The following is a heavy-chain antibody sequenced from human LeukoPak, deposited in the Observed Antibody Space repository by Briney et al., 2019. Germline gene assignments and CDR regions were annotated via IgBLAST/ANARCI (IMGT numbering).Heavy chain of an antibody. D-gene: IGHD5-24*01. J-gene: IGHJ4*02. CDR1: GGSISSYY. V-gene: IGHV4-4*09. Sequence: PSETLSLTCTVSGGSISSYYWSWIRQPPGKGLEWVGYIYTSGSTNYNPSLKRRVTISVDTSKNHFSLKLSSVTAADTAVYYCARGIWSEMATNYFDYWGQGTLVTVSS. CDR3: ARGIWSEMATNYFDY. CDR2: IYTSGST.